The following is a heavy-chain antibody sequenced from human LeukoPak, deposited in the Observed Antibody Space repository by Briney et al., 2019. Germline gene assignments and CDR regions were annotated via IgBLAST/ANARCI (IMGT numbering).Heavy chain of an antibody. CDR3: ASGSSGWYGGLDY. CDR2: IYYSGST. Sequence: PSETLSLTCTVSGGSISSSSYYWGWIRQPPGKGLEWIGSIYYSGSTYYNPSLKSRVTISVDTSKNQFSLKLSSVTAADTAVYYCASGSSGWYGGLDYWGQGTLVTVSS. J-gene: IGHJ4*02. V-gene: IGHV4-39*01. D-gene: IGHD6-19*01. CDR1: GGSISSSSYY.